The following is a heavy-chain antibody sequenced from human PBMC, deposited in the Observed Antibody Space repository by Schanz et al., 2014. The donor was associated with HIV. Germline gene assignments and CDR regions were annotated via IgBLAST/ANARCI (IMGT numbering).Heavy chain of an antibody. D-gene: IGHD3-16*01. Sequence: VQLLESGGGLVQPGESLRLSCAASGFTFSSYGMHWVRQAPGKGLEWVAVISYDGSNKYYADSVKGRLTISRDNSKNTLYLQMNSLRPEDTAVYYCARMEQLIIGYYYGMDVWGQGTTVTVSS. CDR2: ISYDGSNK. J-gene: IGHJ6*02. CDR1: GFTFSSYG. CDR3: ARMEQLIIGYYYGMDV. V-gene: IGHV3-33*05.